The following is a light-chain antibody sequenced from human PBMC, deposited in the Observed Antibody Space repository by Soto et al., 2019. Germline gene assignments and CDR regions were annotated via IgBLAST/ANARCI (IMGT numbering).Light chain of an antibody. V-gene: IGKV1-39*01. CDR2: AAS. CDR1: KTISSY. Sequence: DIQMTQSPSSLSASVGDRVTITCRASKTISSYLNWYQQHPGKAPKLLIYAASSVQSGVPSRFSCSGSGTDFTLTISSLQPEDFATYYCQQSSDSPYTFGQGTKLEIK. CDR3: QQSSDSPYT. J-gene: IGKJ2*01.